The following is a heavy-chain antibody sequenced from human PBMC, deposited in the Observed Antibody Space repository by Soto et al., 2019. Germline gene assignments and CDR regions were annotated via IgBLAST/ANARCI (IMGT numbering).Heavy chain of an antibody. D-gene: IGHD4-17*01. J-gene: IGHJ4*02. Sequence: GGSLRLSCAASGFTFSSYAMSWVRQAPGKGLEWVSAISGSGGSTYYADSVKGRFTISRDNSKNTLYLQMNSLRAEDTAVYYCAKLDDYGDYLLYFDYWGQGTLVTVSS. V-gene: IGHV3-23*01. CDR2: ISGSGGST. CDR3: AKLDDYGDYLLYFDY. CDR1: GFTFSSYA.